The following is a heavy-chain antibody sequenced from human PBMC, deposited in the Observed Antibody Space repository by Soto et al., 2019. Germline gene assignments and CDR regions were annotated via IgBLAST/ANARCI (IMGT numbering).Heavy chain of an antibody. CDR1: GFTFSSYG. V-gene: IGHV3-33*01. J-gene: IGHJ4*02. Sequence: GGSLILSCAASGFTFSSYGMHWVRQAPGKGLEWVAVIWHDGNNKYYADSVKGRFTISRDNSKNTLYLQLDSLTADDTAVYYCARGPQAAAAGYSSGWYCNYWGQGTLVTVSS. CDR2: IWHDGNNK. D-gene: IGHD6-19*01. CDR3: ARGPQAAAAGYSSGWYCNY.